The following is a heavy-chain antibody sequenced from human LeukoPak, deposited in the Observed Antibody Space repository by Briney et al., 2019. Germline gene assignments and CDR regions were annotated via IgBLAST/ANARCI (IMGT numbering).Heavy chain of an antibody. Sequence: PSETLSLTCTVSGGSVSSGSYYWSWIRQPPGKGLEWIGYIYYSGSTNYNPSLKSRVTISVDTSKNQFSLQLSSVTAADTAVYYCARYGRGVTAIPLFDYWGQGTLVTVPS. V-gene: IGHV4-61*01. CDR3: ARYGRGVTAIPLFDY. CDR2: IYYSGST. D-gene: IGHD2-21*02. CDR1: GGSVSSGSYY. J-gene: IGHJ4*02.